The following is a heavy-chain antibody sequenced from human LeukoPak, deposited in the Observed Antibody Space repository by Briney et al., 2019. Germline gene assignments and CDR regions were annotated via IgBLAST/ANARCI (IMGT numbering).Heavy chain of an antibody. V-gene: IGHV1-69*05. CDR3: ARGRAESLYYFDY. CDR2: IVPIFGTA. Sequence: ASVKVSCKASGGTFSSYAISWLQQAPGQGLEWMGGIVPIFGTANYAQKFQGRVTITTDESTSTAYMELSSLRSEDTAVYYCARGRAESLYYFDYWGQGTLVTVSS. J-gene: IGHJ4*02. D-gene: IGHD1-26*01. CDR1: GGTFSSYA.